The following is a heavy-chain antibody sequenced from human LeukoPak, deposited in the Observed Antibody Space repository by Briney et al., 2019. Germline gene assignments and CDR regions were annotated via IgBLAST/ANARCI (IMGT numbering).Heavy chain of an antibody. CDR3: ARSYYYESSAYFDY. Sequence: SETLSLTCTVSDGSISSYYWSWIRQPPGKGLEWIGYIYYSGSTNYNPSLKSRVTISVDTSKNQFSLKLSSVTAADTAVYYCARSYYYESSAYFDYWGQGTLVTVSS. CDR1: DGSISSYY. V-gene: IGHV4-59*01. D-gene: IGHD3-22*01. CDR2: IYYSGST. J-gene: IGHJ4*02.